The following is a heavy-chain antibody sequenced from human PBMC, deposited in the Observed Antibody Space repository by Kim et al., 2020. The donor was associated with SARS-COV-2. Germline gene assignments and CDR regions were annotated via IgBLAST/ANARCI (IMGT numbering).Heavy chain of an antibody. V-gene: IGHV4-31*03. J-gene: IGHJ5*02. Sequence: SETLSHTCTVSGVSITSGGYYWIWIRQLPGKGLEWIGYVYHSGTTHYNPSLKSRVSISADTSKNQFSLNLTSVTAADTAVYYCAREVTGWFDPWGQGTLVTVSS. D-gene: IGHD2-21*02. CDR2: VYHSGTT. CDR1: GVSITSGGYY. CDR3: AREVTGWFDP.